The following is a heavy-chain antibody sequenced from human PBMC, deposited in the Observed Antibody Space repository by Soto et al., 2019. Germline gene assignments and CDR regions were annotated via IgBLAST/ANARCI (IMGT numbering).Heavy chain of an antibody. J-gene: IGHJ4*02. CDR3: ARDGVVLDY. CDR1: GGSISSGGYY. D-gene: IGHD3-3*01. V-gene: IGHV4-31*03. CDR2: IYYSGST. Sequence: QVQLQESGPGLVKPSQTLSLTCTVSGGSISSGGYYWSWIRQHPGRGLEWIGYIYYSGSTYYNPSLESRVTISVATSTTPSSLKPSSVTAADTAVYYCARDGVVLDYWGQGTLVTVSS.